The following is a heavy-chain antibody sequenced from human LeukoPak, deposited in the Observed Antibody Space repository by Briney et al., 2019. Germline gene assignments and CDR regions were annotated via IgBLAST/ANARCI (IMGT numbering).Heavy chain of an antibody. Sequence: GASVKVSCKASGYTFTSYGISWVRQAPGQGLEWMGWISAYNGNTNYAQKLQGRVTMTTDTSTSTAYMELRSLRSGDTAVYYCAVGSGYSSSTDAFDIWGQGTMVTVSS. V-gene: IGHV1-18*01. D-gene: IGHD6-13*01. CDR2: ISAYNGNT. J-gene: IGHJ3*02. CDR3: AVGSGYSSSTDAFDI. CDR1: GYTFTSYG.